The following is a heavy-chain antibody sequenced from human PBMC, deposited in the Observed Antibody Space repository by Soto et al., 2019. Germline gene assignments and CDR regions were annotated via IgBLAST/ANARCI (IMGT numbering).Heavy chain of an antibody. V-gene: IGHV3-33*01. CDR1: GFTFSSYA. Sequence: QVQLVESGGGVFQPGRSRRLSCAASGFTFSSYAMHGVRQAPGKGLGWVAVIWYDGSNKYYADSVKGRFTISRDNSKNTLYLQMNSLRAEDTAVYYCAREVGSSGWYGTSFDYWGQGTLVTVSS. D-gene: IGHD6-19*01. J-gene: IGHJ4*02. CDR2: IWYDGSNK. CDR3: AREVGSSGWYGTSFDY.